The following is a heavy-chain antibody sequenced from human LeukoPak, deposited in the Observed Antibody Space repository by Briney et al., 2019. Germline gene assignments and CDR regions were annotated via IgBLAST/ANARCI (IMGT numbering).Heavy chain of an antibody. V-gene: IGHV4-34*01. Sequence: PSETLSLTCTISGGSISDYYWSWIRQPPGKGLEWIGEIYHSGSTNYTPSLKSRVTISVDKSKNQFSLKLSSVTAADTAVYYCARRAWDIVVVPAADSFDYWGQGTLVTVSS. CDR3: ARRAWDIVVVPAADSFDY. CDR1: GGSISDYY. J-gene: IGHJ4*02. CDR2: IYHSGST. D-gene: IGHD2-2*01.